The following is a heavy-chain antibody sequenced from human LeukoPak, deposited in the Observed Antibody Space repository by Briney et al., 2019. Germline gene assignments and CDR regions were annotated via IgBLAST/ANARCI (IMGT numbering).Heavy chain of an antibody. CDR2: IYYSGST. CDR1: GFTFSSYA. J-gene: IGHJ4*02. D-gene: IGHD4-17*01. CDR3: ARHFTTVTPWYFDY. Sequence: PGGSLRLSCAASGFTFSSYAMSWIRQPPGKGLEWIGSIYYSGSTYHNPSLKSRVTISIDTSKNQFSLRLTSVTAAGTAVYYCARHFTTVTPWYFDYWGQGTLVTVSS. V-gene: IGHV4-39*01.